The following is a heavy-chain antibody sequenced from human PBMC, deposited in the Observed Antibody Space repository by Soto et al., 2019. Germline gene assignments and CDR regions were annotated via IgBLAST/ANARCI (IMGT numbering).Heavy chain of an antibody. CDR1: GFTFSNAW. V-gene: IGHV3-15*01. CDR3: TTLSYLYYDGMDV. Sequence: PGGSLRLSCAASGFTFSNAWMNWVRQGPGKGLEWLGRIKSKVDGGTADYGAATKGRFNISRDDLKNMLYLQMNSLKPDDTAVYYCTTLSYLYYDGMDVWGHGTTVTLSS. J-gene: IGHJ6*02. D-gene: IGHD2-2*01. CDR2: IKSKVDGGTA.